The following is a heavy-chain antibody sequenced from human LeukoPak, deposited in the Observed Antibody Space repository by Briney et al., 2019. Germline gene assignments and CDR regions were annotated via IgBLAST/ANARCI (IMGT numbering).Heavy chain of an antibody. CDR3: ARSLWSGYYGYMDV. CDR2: IYRSGST. J-gene: IGHJ6*03. D-gene: IGHD3-3*01. Sequence: SXTLSLTCAVSGYSISSGYYWGWIRQPPGKGLEWIGSIYRSGSTYYNPSLKSRVTMSVDTSKNQFSLKLSSVTAADTAVYYCARSLWSGYYGYMDVWGKGTTVTVSS. V-gene: IGHV4-38-2*01. CDR1: GYSISSGYY.